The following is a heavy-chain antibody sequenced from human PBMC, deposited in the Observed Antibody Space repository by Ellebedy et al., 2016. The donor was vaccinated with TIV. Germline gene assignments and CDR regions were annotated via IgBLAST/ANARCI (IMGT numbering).Heavy chain of an antibody. J-gene: IGHJ5*02. CDR2: IHYSGST. CDR1: GGSIRSSSSY. V-gene: IGHV4-39*07. Sequence: SETLSLTCIVSGGSIRSSSSYWGWIRQPPGKGLEWIGSIHYSGSTYYNPSLKSRVTISVDTSTKQFSLKLTSVTAAETAVYYCARESGPYCRGGNCYWFDPWGQGTLVTVSS. D-gene: IGHD2-15*01. CDR3: ARESGPYCRGGNCYWFDP.